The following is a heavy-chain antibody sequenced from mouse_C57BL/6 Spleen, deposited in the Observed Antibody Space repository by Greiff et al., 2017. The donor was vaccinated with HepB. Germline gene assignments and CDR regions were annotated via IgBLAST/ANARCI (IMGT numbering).Heavy chain of an antibody. CDR2: ISYDGSN. V-gene: IGHV3-6*01. CDR3: ARAYGYAMDY. Sequence: ESGPGLVKPSQSLSLTCSVTGYSITSGYYWNWIRQFPGNKLEWMGYISYDGSNNYNPSLKNRISITRDTSKNQFFLKLNSVTTEDTATYYCARAYGYAMDYWGQGTSVTVSS. D-gene: IGHD1-1*01. CDR1: GYSITSGYY. J-gene: IGHJ4*01.